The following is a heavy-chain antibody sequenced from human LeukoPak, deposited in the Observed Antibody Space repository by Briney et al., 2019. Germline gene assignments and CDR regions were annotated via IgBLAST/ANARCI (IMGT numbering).Heavy chain of an antibody. V-gene: IGHV1-8*01. CDR2: INPNSGNT. CDR1: GYTFTSYE. Sequence: GASVKVSCKASGYTFTSYEIHWVRPATAQGLEWMGWINPNSGNTGYAQKFQGRVTMTRNTSISTAYMELSSLRSEDTAVYYCAIRYGSGEKYYYYYYMDVWGKGTTVTVSS. J-gene: IGHJ6*03. D-gene: IGHD3-10*01. CDR3: AIRYGSGEKYYYYYYMDV.